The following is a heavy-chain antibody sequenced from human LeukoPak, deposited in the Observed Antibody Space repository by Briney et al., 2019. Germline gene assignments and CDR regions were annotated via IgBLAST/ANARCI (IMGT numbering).Heavy chain of an antibody. J-gene: IGHJ4*02. CDR1: GYTFTGYY. CDR3: ARSSRYDIWTGYPY. D-gene: IGHD3-9*01. V-gene: IGHV1-2*02. CDR2: INANSGGT. Sequence: ASVKVSCKASGYTFTGYYMHWVRQAPGQGLEWMGWINANSGGTNYAQRFQGRVTMTRDTSISTAYMELSRLRSDDTAVYYCARSSRYDIWTGYPYWGQGTLVTVSP.